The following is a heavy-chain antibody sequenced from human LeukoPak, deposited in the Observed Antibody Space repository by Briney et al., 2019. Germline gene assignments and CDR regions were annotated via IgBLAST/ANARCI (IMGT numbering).Heavy chain of an antibody. CDR2: MNPNSGNT. D-gene: IGHD1-14*01. V-gene: IGHV1-8*01. CDR3: ARGFLPKTTYGMDV. CDR1: GYTFTSYD. J-gene: IGHJ6*02. Sequence: ASVKVSCKASGYTFTSYDINWVRQATGQGLEWMGWMNPNSGNTGYAQKFQGRVTMTRNTSISTAYMELSSLRSEDTAVYYCARGFLPKTTYGMDVWGQGTTVTVSS.